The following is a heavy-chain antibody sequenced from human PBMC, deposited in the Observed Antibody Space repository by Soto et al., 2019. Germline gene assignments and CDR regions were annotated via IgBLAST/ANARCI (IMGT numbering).Heavy chain of an antibody. V-gene: IGHV4-30-4*01. Sequence: PSETLSLTCTFSVGSISSGDYYCSWFRQPPWKGLEWIGYIYYSGSTFYNSSLKSRITLSVDTANNQYSLRLSSVTAADTAVYFCARILIVPIVRSTAGAFDLWEQATVVNVSS. J-gene: IGHJ3*01. D-gene: IGHD2-21*01. CDR1: VGSISSGDYY. CDR3: ARILIVPIVRSTAGAFDL. CDR2: IYYSGST.